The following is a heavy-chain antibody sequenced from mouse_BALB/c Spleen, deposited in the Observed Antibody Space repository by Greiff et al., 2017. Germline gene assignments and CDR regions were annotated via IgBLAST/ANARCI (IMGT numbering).Heavy chain of an antibody. V-gene: IGHV5-17*02. J-gene: IGHJ2*01. Sequence: EVKLMESGGGLVQPGGSRKLSCAASGFTFSSFGMHWVRQAPEKGLEWVAYISSGSSTIYYADTVKGRFTISRDNPKNTLFLQMTSLRSEDTAMYYCARDYYDYGHFDYWGQGTTLTVSS. D-gene: IGHD2-4*01. CDR1: GFTFSSFG. CDR2: ISSGSSTI. CDR3: ARDYYDYGHFDY.